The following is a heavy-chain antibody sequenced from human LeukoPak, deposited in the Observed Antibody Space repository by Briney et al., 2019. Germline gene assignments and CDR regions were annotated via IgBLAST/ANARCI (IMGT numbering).Heavy chain of an antibody. CDR1: GSTFSNAW. CDR2: IKSKTDGGTT. CDR3: TTTYYYGSGTPH. V-gene: IGHV3-15*01. J-gene: IGHJ4*02. D-gene: IGHD3-10*01. Sequence: GGSLRLSCAASGSTFSNAWMSWVRQAPGKGLEWVGRIKSKTDGGTTDYAAPVKGRFTISRNDSKNTLYLQMNSLKTEDTAVYYCTTTYYYGSGTPHWGQGTLVTVSS.